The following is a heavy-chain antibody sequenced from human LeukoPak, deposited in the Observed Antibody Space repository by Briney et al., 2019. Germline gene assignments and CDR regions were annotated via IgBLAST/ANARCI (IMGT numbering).Heavy chain of an antibody. Sequence: GGSLRLSCAASGFTFSSYEMNWVRQAPGKGLEWVSYISSSGSTIYYADSVKGRFSISRDNAKNSLFLQMNSLRAEDTAVYYCARGRVAAGGTIFDSWGQGTLVTVSS. D-gene: IGHD6-13*01. J-gene: IGHJ4*02. V-gene: IGHV3-48*03. CDR3: ARGRVAAGGTIFDS. CDR2: ISSSGSTI. CDR1: GFTFSSYE.